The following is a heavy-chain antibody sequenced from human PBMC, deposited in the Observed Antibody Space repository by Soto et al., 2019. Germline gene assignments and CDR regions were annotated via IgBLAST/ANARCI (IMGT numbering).Heavy chain of an antibody. D-gene: IGHD6-13*01. J-gene: IGHJ6*02. CDR2: INPSGGST. CDR1: GYAFTSYY. CDR3: AREGAAAGTGYYYGMDV. Sequence: ALVKVSCKASGYAFTSYYMHWVRQAPGQVLEWMGIINPSGGSTSYAQKFQGRVTMTRDTSTSTVYMELSSLRSEDTAVYYCAREGAAAGTGYYYGMDVWGQGTTVTVSS. V-gene: IGHV1-46*01.